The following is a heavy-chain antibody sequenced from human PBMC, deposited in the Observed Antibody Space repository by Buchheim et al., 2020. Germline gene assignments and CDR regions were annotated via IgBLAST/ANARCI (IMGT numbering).Heavy chain of an antibody. D-gene: IGHD3-3*01. Sequence: QVQLQQWGAGLLKPSETLSLTCAVYGGSFSGYYWSWIRQPPGKGLEWIGEINHSGSTNYNPSLKSRVTISVDTSKNQFSLKLSSMTAADTAVYYCARGRRTIFGVVIPWNWFDPWGQGTL. CDR3: ARGRRTIFGVVIPWNWFDP. CDR2: INHSGST. V-gene: IGHV4-34*01. J-gene: IGHJ5*02. CDR1: GGSFSGYY.